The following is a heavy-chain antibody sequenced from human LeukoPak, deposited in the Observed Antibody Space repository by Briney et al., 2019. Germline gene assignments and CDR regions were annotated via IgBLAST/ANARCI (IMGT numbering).Heavy chain of an antibody. J-gene: IGHJ4*02. V-gene: IGHV4-31*03. Sequence: TLSLTCTVSGGSISSGGYYWSWIRQHPGKGLEWIGYIYYSGSTYYNPSLKSRVTMSVDTSKNQFSLKLSSVTAADTAVYYCARYPSTVTSPFDYWGQGTLVTVSS. CDR1: GGSISSGGYY. D-gene: IGHD4-17*01. CDR2: IYYSGST. CDR3: ARYPSTVTSPFDY.